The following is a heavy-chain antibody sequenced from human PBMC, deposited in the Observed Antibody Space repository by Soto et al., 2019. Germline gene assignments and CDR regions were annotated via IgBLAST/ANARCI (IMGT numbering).Heavy chain of an antibody. CDR1: GGSISSGGYY. Sequence: PSETLSLTYTVSGGSISSGGYYWSWIRQHPGKGLEWIGYIYYSGSTYYNPSLKSRVTISVDTSKNQFSLKLSSVTAADTAVYYCARADRTLYDSSGYYHYWGQGTLVTVS. J-gene: IGHJ4*02. V-gene: IGHV4-31*03. CDR3: ARADRTLYDSSGYYHY. D-gene: IGHD3-22*01. CDR2: IYYSGST.